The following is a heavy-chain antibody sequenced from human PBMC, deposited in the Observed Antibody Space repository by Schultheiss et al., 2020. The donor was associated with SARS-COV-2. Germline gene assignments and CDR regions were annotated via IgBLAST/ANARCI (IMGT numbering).Heavy chain of an antibody. CDR1: GGSISSGGYS. CDR3: ARWYSSSGYLDY. CDR2: IHHSGST. J-gene: IGHJ4*02. Sequence: SQTLSLTCAVSGGSISSGGYSWSWIRQPPGKGLEWIGYIHHSGSTNYNPSLRSRVTISVDTSRNQFSLKLSSVTAADTAVYYCARWYSSSGYLDYWGQGTLVTVSS. D-gene: IGHD6-19*01. V-gene: IGHV4-30-2*05.